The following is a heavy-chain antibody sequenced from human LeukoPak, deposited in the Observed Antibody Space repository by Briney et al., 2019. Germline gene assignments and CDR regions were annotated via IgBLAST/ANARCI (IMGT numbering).Heavy chain of an antibody. Sequence: GESLSLSCVASGFTLSSYEMNWVRQVPGKAREWVSYIDFGGRIINYADHVKGRFAISRDNAKNSVYLQMNSLRAEDTAVYYCARGIGLERRYFQFDYWGQGILVTVSS. CDR2: IDFGGRII. D-gene: IGHD1-1*01. CDR3: ARGIGLERRYFQFDY. J-gene: IGHJ4*02. V-gene: IGHV3-48*03. CDR1: GFTLSSYE.